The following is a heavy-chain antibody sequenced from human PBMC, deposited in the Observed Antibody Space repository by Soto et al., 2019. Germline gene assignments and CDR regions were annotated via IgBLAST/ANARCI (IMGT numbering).Heavy chain of an antibody. CDR2: IWYDGSNK. J-gene: IGHJ5*02. D-gene: IGHD3-22*01. CDR1: GFTFSCYG. V-gene: IGHV3-33*01. CDR3: ARKDHYYENWFDP. Sequence: QVQLVESGGGVVQTGRSLRLSCAASGFTFSCYGMHWVRQAPGKGLEWVAVIWYDGSNKYYADSVKGRFTISRDNSKNTLYLQMNSLRADDTAVYYCARKDHYYENWFDPWGQGTLVTVSS.